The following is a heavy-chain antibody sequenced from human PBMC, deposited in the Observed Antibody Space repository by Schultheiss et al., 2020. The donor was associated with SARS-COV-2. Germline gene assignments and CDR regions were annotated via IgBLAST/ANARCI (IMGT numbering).Heavy chain of an antibody. Sequence: GGSLRLSCAASGFTFSSYAMSWVRQAPGKGLEWVSVISGSGGSTYYADSVKGRFTISRDNSKNTLYLQMNSLRAEDTAVYYCTTELDTAMVKYYWGQGTLVTVSS. V-gene: IGHV3-23*01. J-gene: IGHJ4*02. CDR1: GFTFSSYA. CDR3: TTELDTAMVKYY. D-gene: IGHD5-18*01. CDR2: ISGSGGST.